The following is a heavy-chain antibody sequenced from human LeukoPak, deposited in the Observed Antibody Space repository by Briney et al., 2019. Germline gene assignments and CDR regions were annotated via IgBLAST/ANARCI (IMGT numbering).Heavy chain of an antibody. CDR2: INSSGSYI. CDR1: GFTFYCYS. V-gene: IGHV3-21*01. D-gene: IGHD5-12*01. CDR3: ATDAEDWLRLPPTRFDY. Sequence: PGGSLRLSCAASGFTFYCYSMKWVRQAPGKGREWVSSINSSGSYIYYRHSVKGRFPISRDNAKSTLYLHMNSLRAEDTAVYYCATDAEDWLRLPPTRFDYWGQGTLVTVSS. J-gene: IGHJ4*02.